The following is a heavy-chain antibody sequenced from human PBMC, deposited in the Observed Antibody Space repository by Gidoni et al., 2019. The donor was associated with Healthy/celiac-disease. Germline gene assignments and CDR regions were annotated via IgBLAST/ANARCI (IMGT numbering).Heavy chain of an antibody. CDR3: ARGEGALLHY. Sequence: QVQLQQWGAGLLKPSETLSLTCAVYGGSFSGYYWSWIRQPPGKGLEWIGEINHSGSTNYNPSLKSRVTISVDTSKNQFSLKLSSVTAADTAVYYCARGEGALLHYWGQGTLVTVSS. CDR1: GGSFSGYY. D-gene: IGHD2-15*01. J-gene: IGHJ4*02. V-gene: IGHV4-34*01. CDR2: INHSGST.